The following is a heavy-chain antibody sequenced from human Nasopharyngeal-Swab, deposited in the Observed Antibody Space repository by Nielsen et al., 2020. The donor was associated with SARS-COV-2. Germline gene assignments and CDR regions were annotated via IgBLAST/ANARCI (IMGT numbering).Heavy chain of an antibody. V-gene: IGHV4-34*01. CDR3: ARATMDV. CDR2: INNSGDT. CDR1: GGSFSAYF. Sequence: SETLSLTCGVYGGSFSAYFWSWIRQSPQEGLEWIGEINNSGDTNYNPSLKSRITMSVDTSKNQFSLKLNSLTAADTAVYYCARATMDVWGQGTTVTVSS. J-gene: IGHJ6*02.